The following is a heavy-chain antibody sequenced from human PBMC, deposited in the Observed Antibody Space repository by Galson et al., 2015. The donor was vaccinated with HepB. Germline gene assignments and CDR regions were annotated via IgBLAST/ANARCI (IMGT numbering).Heavy chain of an antibody. CDR3: ARGGGVTHLSY. CDR2: ISGSGGYT. D-gene: IGHD2-21*02. V-gene: IGHV3-11*06. CDR1: GFTFSDYH. J-gene: IGHJ4*02. Sequence: SLRLSCAASGFTFSDYHMSWIRQAPGKGLEWISYISGSGGYTKYADSVKGRFTISRDNAKNSLFLQINSLRAEDTAVYYCARGGGVTHLSYWGQGTLVTVSS.